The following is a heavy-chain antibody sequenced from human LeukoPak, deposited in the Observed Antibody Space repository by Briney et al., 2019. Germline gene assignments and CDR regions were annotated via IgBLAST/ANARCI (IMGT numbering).Heavy chain of an antibody. CDR2: ISAYNGNT. Sequence: SVKVSCKASGYTLTSYVISWVRQAPGRGLEWVGWISAYNGNTNYAQKLQGRVTMTTDTSTSTDNMELRSLRSDDTAVYYCAREIFHWGEYGASFDYWGQGTLVTVSS. D-gene: IGHD3-16*01. CDR1: GYTLTSYV. V-gene: IGHV1-18*01. CDR3: AREIFHWGEYGASFDY. J-gene: IGHJ4*02.